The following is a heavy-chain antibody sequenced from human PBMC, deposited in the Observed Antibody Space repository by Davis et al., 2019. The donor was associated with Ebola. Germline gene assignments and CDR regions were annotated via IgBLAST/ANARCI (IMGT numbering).Heavy chain of an antibody. CDR2: ISSSGSTI. CDR1: GFTFSDSY. J-gene: IGHJ6*02. V-gene: IGHV3-11*04. Sequence: GESLKISCAASGFTFSDSYMTWIRQAPGKGLEWVSYISSSGSTIYYADSVKGRFTISRDNAKNSLFLQMNSLRAEDTAVYYCARMPLDYYYGMDVWGQGTTVTVSS. CDR3: ARMPLDYYYGMDV. D-gene: IGHD2-2*01.